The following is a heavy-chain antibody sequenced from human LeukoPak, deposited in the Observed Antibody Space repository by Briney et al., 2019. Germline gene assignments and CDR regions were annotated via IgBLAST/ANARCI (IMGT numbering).Heavy chain of an antibody. Sequence: ASVKVSCKASGYPFTGYYMHWVRQAPGQGLEWMGWINPNRGGTNYAQKFQGRVTMTRDMSISTAYMELSRLTSDDTAVYYCARDFGTYFDYWGQGTQVTVSS. D-gene: IGHD3-10*01. CDR2: INPNRGGT. J-gene: IGHJ4*02. V-gene: IGHV1-2*02. CDR3: ARDFGTYFDY. CDR1: GYPFTGYY.